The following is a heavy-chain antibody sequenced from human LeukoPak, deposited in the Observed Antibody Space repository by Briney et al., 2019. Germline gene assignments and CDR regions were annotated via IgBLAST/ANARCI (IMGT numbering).Heavy chain of an antibody. CDR3: ARGTNTHFDY. D-gene: IGHD1-7*01. CDR2: IGTAGDT. CDR1: GFIFSNYD. V-gene: IGHV3-13*04. Sequence: GGSLRLSCAASGFIFSNYDMHWIRQATGKGLEWVSAIGTAGDTYYPGSVRGRFTMSRENAKNSLYLQMNSLTAGDTAVYYCARGTNTHFDYWGQGILVTVSS. J-gene: IGHJ4*02.